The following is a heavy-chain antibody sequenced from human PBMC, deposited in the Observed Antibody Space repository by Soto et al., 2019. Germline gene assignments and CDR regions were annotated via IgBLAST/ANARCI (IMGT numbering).Heavy chain of an antibody. V-gene: IGHV3-30-3*01. Sequence: QPGGSLRLSCAASGFTFSSYAMHWVRQAPGKGLEWVAVISYDGSNKYYADSVKGRFTISRDNSKNTLYLQMNSLRAEDTAVYYCARAGYCSSTSCSYGMDVWGQGTTVTVSS. CDR2: ISYDGSNK. CDR3: ARAGYCSSTSCSYGMDV. D-gene: IGHD2-2*01. CDR1: GFTFSSYA. J-gene: IGHJ6*02.